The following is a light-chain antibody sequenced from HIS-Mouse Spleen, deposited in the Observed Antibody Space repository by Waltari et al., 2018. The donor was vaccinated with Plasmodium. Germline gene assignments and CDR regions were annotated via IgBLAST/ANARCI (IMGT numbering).Light chain of an antibody. Sequence: SYVLTQPPSVSVAPGKTARITRGGDNLGHKNMHSYQQKPGQAPVLVVYDDSDRPSGSPERFSGSNSGNTATLTISRVEAGDEADYYCQVWDSSSDHGVFGGGTKLTVL. J-gene: IGLJ2*01. CDR2: DDS. V-gene: IGLV3-21*03. CDR3: QVWDSSSDHGV. CDR1: NLGHKN.